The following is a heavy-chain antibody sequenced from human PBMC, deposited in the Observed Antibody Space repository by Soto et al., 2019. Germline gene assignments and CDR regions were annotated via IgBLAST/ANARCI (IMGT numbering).Heavy chain of an antibody. CDR1: GIPFSRSG. V-gene: IGHV3-30*18. D-gene: IGHD3-9*01. J-gene: IGHJ4*02. CDR2: ISFDGNNI. CDR3: AKGGRLRYFDWLLHDFDY. Sequence: PGGSLRLSCAASGIPFSRSGMHWVRQAPGKGLEWVAFISFDGNNIYYAEPVKGRFTISRDNSKNTLYLQVNSLRDEDTAVYYCAKGGRLRYFDWLLHDFDYWGQGALVTVSS.